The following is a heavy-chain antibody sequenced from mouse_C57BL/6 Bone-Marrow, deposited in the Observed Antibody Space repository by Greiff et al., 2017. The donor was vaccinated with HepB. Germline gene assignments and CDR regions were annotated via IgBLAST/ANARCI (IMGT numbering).Heavy chain of an antibody. J-gene: IGHJ1*03. CDR3: ARNAPVYYYGSSYDWYFDV. V-gene: IGHV2-2*01. CDR1: GFSLTSYG. CDR2: IWSGGST. D-gene: IGHD1-1*01. Sequence: QVQLQQSGPGLVQPSQSLSITCTVSGFSLTSYGVHWVRQSPGKGLEWLGVIWSGGSTDYNAAFISRLSIIKDNSKAKVFFKMNSLKADDTAIYYCARNAPVYYYGSSYDWYFDVWGTGTTVTVSS.